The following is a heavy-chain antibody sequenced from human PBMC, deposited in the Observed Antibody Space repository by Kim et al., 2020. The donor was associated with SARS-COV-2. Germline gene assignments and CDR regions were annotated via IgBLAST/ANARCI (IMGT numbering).Heavy chain of an antibody. J-gene: IGHJ6*02. CDR1: GFTVSSNY. D-gene: IGHD3-10*01. V-gene: IGHV3-66*02. Sequence: GGSLRLSCAASGFTVSSNYMSWVRQAPGKGLEWVSVIYSGGSTYYADSVKGRFTISRDNSKNTLYLQMNSLRAEDTAVYYCARDSRPYGSGSYFASRPNYGMDVWGQGTTVTVSS. CDR2: IYSGGST. CDR3: ARDSRPYGSGSYFASRPNYGMDV.